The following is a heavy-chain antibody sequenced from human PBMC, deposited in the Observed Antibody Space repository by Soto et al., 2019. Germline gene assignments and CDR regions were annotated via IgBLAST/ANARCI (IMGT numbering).Heavy chain of an antibody. Sequence: ASVKVSCKASGYTFTSYGISWVRQAPGQGLEWMGWISAYNGNTNYAQKLQGRVTMTTDTSTSTAYMELRSLRSDDTAVYYCARGGGIAVAGTGSWFDPWGQGTLVTVSS. CDR3: ARGGGIAVAGTGSWFDP. CDR2: ISAYNGNT. J-gene: IGHJ5*02. D-gene: IGHD6-19*01. V-gene: IGHV1-18*01. CDR1: GYTFTSYG.